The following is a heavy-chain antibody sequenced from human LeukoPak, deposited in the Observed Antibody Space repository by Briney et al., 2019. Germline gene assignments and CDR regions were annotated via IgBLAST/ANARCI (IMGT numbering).Heavy chain of an antibody. CDR2: IYPGDSDT. Sequence: GESLKISCKGSGYSFTSYWIGWVRQMPGKGLERMGIIYPGDSDTRYSPSFQGQVTISADKSISTAYLQWSSLKASDTAMYYCATSSKWSNNLYYYYGMDVWGQGTTVTVSS. V-gene: IGHV5-51*01. CDR3: ATSSKWSNNLYYYYGMDV. D-gene: IGHD2-8*01. CDR1: GYSFTSYW. J-gene: IGHJ6*02.